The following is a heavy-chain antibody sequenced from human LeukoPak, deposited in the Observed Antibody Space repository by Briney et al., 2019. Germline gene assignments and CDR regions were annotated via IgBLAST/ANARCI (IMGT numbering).Heavy chain of an antibody. CDR1: GGSVTSGNYY. J-gene: IGHJ4*02. CDR3: AREPPGY. CDR2: IYTNGGA. Sequence: SQTLSLTCTVSGGSVTSGNYYWNWIRQPAGKGLEWFGRIYTNGGASNNPSLKSRVTISIDASKNQFSLKLSSGTAADTAVYYCAREPPGYWGQGILVTVSS. V-gene: IGHV4-61*02.